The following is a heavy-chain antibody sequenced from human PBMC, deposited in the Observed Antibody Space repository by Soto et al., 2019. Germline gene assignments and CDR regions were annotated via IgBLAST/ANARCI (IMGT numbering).Heavy chain of an antibody. CDR1: GDSTSSYY. Sequence: SETLSLTCTVSGDSTSSYYWSWIRQPPGKGLEWIGYIHYTGTTNYNSSLKSRVTISQDMSKNHFSLKLTSVVAADTAVYYCARRGWTRSWFAPGAEATRVT. V-gene: IGHV4-59*01. CDR2: IHYTGTT. CDR3: ARRGWTRSWFAP. J-gene: IGHJ5*02. D-gene: IGHD2-15*01.